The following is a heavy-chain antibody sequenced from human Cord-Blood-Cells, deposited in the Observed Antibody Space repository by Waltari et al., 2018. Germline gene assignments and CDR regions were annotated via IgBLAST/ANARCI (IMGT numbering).Heavy chain of an antibody. CDR2: IIPILGIA. CDR1: GGTFSRYA. V-gene: IGHV1-69*09. CDR3: ASTSSDDYYYYYMDV. Sequence: QVQLVQSGAEVKKPGSSVQVSCKASGGTFSRYAISSVRQAPGQGLEWMGRIIPILGIANYAQKFPGRVMITADKSTSTAYMGLSSLRSEDTAVYYCASTSSDDYYYYYMDVWGKGTTVTVSS. J-gene: IGHJ6*03.